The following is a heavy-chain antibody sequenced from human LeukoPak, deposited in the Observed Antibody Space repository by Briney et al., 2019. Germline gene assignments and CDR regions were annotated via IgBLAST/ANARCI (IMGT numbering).Heavy chain of an antibody. CDR3: ATPSRGHAFDI. V-gene: IGHV1-69*05. Sequence: PVKPSCKASRAPFTTFALISGRQAPRHRLEWIGGFIPILRTPKAAQKFQGRVTITTDESTHTFYMELSGLRSEDTSVYYCATPSRGHAFDIWGQGTMVTVSP. CDR2: FIPILRTP. CDR1: RAPFTTFA. D-gene: IGHD3-10*01. J-gene: IGHJ3*02.